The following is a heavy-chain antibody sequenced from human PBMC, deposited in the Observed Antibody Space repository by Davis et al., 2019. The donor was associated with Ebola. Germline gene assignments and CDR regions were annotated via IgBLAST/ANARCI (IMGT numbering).Heavy chain of an antibody. V-gene: IGHV3-21*01. CDR2: ISSSSSYI. CDR3: AREGYCTGGVCPLYYYGMDV. Sequence: GESLKISCAASGFTFSSYSMNWVRQAPGKGLEWVSSISSSSSYIYYADSVKGRFPISRDNAKNSLYLQMNSLRAEDTAVYYCAREGYCTGGVCPLYYYGMDVWGQGTTVTVSS. J-gene: IGHJ6*02. CDR1: GFTFSSYS. D-gene: IGHD2-8*02.